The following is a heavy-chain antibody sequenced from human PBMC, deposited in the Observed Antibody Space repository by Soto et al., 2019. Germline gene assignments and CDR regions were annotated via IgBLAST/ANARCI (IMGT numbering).Heavy chain of an antibody. Sequence: GGSLGLSCAASGFTFSSYGMHWVRQAPGKGLEWVAVISYDGSNKYYADSVKGRFTISRDNAKNTLYLQMNSLRAEDTAVYYCARHIGTRFDYWGQGTLVTVSS. CDR1: GFTFSSYG. J-gene: IGHJ4*02. CDR3: ARHIGTRFDY. D-gene: IGHD6-6*01. V-gene: IGHV3-30*03. CDR2: ISYDGSNK.